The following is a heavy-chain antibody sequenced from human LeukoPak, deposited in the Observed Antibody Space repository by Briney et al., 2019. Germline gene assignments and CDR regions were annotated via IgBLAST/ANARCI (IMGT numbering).Heavy chain of an antibody. CDR1: GGSISGYY. CDR2: VFYSGVT. CDR3: ARNNVDVVGARIYDYYGLDV. Sequence: SEALSLTCTVSGGSISGYYWSWIRQPPGKGLEWIGYVFYSGVTYYNPSLKSRVTISVNSSENQFSLKLRSVTPADTAIYFCARNNVDVVGARIYDYYGLDVWGRGTTVTVS. V-gene: IGHV4-59*01. D-gene: IGHD2-2*03. J-gene: IGHJ6*02.